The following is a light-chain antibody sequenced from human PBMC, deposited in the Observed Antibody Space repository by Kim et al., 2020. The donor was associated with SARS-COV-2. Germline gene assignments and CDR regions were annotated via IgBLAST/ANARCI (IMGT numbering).Light chain of an antibody. CDR2: DAS. CDR3: LQRHDWPLT. CDR1: QSINSD. Sequence: EIVLTQSPGTLSLSPGKRATLSCRASQSINSDLGWYQQIPGQPPRLLIYDASNRATGIPARFSGSGSGTDFTLTISSLEPEDFALYYRLQRHDWPLTFGGGTKVDIK. J-gene: IGKJ4*01. V-gene: IGKV3-11*01.